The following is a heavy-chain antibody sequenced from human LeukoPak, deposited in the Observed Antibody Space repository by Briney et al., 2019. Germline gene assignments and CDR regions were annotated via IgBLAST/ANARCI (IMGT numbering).Heavy chain of an antibody. CDR1: GGPISSYY. D-gene: IGHD5-24*01. CDR2: IFYRGTT. V-gene: IGHV4-59*01. Sequence: SETLSLTCIVSGGPISSYYWSWIRQTPGKGLEWIGDIFYRGTTNYNPSLKSRVTMSVDTTNNQFSLKLSSVTAADTAIYYCARTGDGYNYYNYYYMDVWGKGTTVTVSS. CDR3: ARTGDGYNYYNYYYMDV. J-gene: IGHJ6*03.